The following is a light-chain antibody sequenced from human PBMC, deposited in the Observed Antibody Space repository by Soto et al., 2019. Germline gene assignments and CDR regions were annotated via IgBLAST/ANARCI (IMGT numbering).Light chain of an antibody. CDR3: SSYAGSNNPYV. CDR1: SSDVGGYNY. V-gene: IGLV2-8*01. CDR2: EVS. Sequence: LTQPPSASGSPGQSVTISCTGTSSDVGGYNYVSWYQQHPGKAPKLMIYEVSKRPSGVPDRFSGSKSGNTASLTVSGLQAEDEADYYCSSYAGSNNPYVFGTGTKVPS. J-gene: IGLJ1*01.